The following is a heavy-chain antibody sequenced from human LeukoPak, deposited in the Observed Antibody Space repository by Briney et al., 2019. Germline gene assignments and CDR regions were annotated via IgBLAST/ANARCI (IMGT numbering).Heavy chain of an antibody. J-gene: IGHJ4*02. V-gene: IGHV3-23*01. Sequence: GGSLRLSCAASGFTFSSNAMCWVRQAPGKGLEWVSLISGTGGTTYYADSVKGRLTISRDNSKNTLYLQMNSLRVEDTAVYYCAREPDAGSGSYRAYFDYWGQGTLATVSS. D-gene: IGHD3-16*02. CDR2: ISGTGGTT. CDR3: AREPDAGSGSYRAYFDY. CDR1: GFTFSSNA.